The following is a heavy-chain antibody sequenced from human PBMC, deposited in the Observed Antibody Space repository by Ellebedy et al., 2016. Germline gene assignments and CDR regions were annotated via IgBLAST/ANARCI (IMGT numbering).Heavy chain of an antibody. CDR2: ISGSGGNT. Sequence: GESLKISXAASGFTFSSYAMSWVRQAPGKGLEWVSTISGSGGNTFYADSVKGRFTISRDNSKNALSLQMNSLRAEDTAVYYCAKLIGGYFDWLLGSSFDYWGQGTLVTVSS. CDR1: GFTFSSYA. V-gene: IGHV3-23*01. D-gene: IGHD3-9*01. J-gene: IGHJ4*02. CDR3: AKLIGGYFDWLLGSSFDY.